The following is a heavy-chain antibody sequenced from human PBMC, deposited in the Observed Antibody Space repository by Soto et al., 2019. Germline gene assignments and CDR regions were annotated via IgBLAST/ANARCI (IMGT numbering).Heavy chain of an antibody. CDR1: GGSISSYY. CDR3: ARRKGIYYMDV. J-gene: IGHJ6*03. V-gene: IGHV4-59*01. CDR2: IYYSGST. D-gene: IGHD3-10*01. Sequence: SETLSLTCTVSGGSISSYYWSWIRQPPGKGLEWIGYIYYSGSTNYNPSLKSRVTISVDTSKNQFSLKLSSVTAADTAVYYCARRKGIYYMDVWGKGTTVTVSS.